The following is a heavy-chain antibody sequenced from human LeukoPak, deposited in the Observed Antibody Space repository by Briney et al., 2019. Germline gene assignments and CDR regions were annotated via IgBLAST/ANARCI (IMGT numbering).Heavy chain of an antibody. V-gene: IGHV1-2*02. J-gene: IGHJ5*02. Sequence: ASVKVSCKASGYTFTGYYMHRVRQAPGQGLEWMGWINPNSGGTNYAQKFQGRVTMTRDTSISTAYMELSRLRSDDTAVYYCARVRGRFSNWFDPWGQGTLVTVSS. CDR3: ARVRGRFSNWFDP. CDR2: INPNSGGT. D-gene: IGHD3-10*01. CDR1: GYTFTGYY.